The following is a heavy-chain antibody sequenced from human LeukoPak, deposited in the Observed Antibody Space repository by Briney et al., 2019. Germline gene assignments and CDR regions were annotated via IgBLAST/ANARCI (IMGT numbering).Heavy chain of an antibody. CDR1: GGSFSGYY. CDR3: ASLSPDTAMVNFDY. V-gene: IGHV4-34*01. Sequence: SETLSLTCAVYGGSFSGYYWSWIRQPPGKGLEWIGEINHSGSTNYNPSLKSRVTISVDTSKNQFSLKLSSVTAADTAVYYCASLSPDTAMVNFDYWGRGTLVTVSS. J-gene: IGHJ4*02. CDR2: INHSGST. D-gene: IGHD5-18*01.